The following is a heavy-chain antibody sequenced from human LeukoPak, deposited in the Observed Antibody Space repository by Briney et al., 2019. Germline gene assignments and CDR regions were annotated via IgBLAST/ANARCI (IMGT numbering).Heavy chain of an antibody. D-gene: IGHD5-18*01. CDR2: INPSGGST. Sequence: GASVKVSCKASGYILSSYNMHWVRQAPGQGLEWMGIINPSGGSTSYAQKFQGRVTMTRDMSTSTVYMELSSLRSEDTAVYYCAGSFADTAMVDWGQGTLVTVSS. CDR1: GYILSSYN. J-gene: IGHJ4*02. V-gene: IGHV1-46*01. CDR3: AGSFADTAMVD.